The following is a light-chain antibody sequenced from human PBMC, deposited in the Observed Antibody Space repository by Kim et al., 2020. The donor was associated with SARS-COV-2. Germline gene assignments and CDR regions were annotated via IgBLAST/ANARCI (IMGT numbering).Light chain of an antibody. CDR3: QSYNSDPWT. Sequence: DIQLTQSPPSLSASVGDRVTITCRASQDISHYLVWFQHKPGKAPKLLIYAASALHSEVPSRFSGSGAGTDFTLTISSLQPEDVATYYCQSYNSDPWTFGQGTKVEIK. J-gene: IGKJ1*01. CDR1: QDISHY. V-gene: IGKV1-27*01. CDR2: AAS.